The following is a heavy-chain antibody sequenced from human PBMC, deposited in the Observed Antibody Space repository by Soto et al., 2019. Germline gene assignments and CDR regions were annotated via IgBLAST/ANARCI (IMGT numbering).Heavy chain of an antibody. CDR1: GYSFTNYG. D-gene: IGHD6-19*01. Sequence: QDPLVQSGGEVKKPGASVKVSCKASGYSFTNYGITWVRQAPGQGFEWMGWISAYNGDTNYAQKLQGRVTMTTDASASTAYLELRSLGSDDTAVYYCARDRGVAPPVSGNTHYYYYMDVWGKGTTVTVSS. CDR3: ARDRGVAPPVSGNTHYYYYMDV. CDR2: ISAYNGDT. V-gene: IGHV1-18*01. J-gene: IGHJ6*03.